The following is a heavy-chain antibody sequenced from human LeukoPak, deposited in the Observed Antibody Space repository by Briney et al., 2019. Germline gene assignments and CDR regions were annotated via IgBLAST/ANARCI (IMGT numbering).Heavy chain of an antibody. J-gene: IGHJ4*02. D-gene: IGHD3-10*01. CDR2: INPNTGGT. CDR3: ARENFGSGTDY. Sequence: ASVKVSCKASGYTFTGYHIHWVRQAPGQGLEWMGWINPNTGGTSYSQKFQGRVAMTRDTSSGTAYMEVSRLTSDDTAVYYCARENFGSGTDYWGQGTLVTVSS. V-gene: IGHV1-2*02. CDR1: GYTFTGYH.